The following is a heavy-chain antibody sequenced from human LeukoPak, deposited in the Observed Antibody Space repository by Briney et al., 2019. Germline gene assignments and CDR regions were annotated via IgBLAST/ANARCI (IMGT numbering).Heavy chain of an antibody. CDR1: GGSFSGYY. V-gene: IGHV4-34*01. D-gene: IGHD6-6*01. CDR2: INHSGST. J-gene: IGHJ3*02. CDR3: ARGVLGVDI. Sequence: SETLSLTCAVYGGSFSGYYWSWIRQPPGKGLEWIGEINHSGSTNYNPSLKSRVTISVDTSKNRFSLKLSSVTAADTAVYYCARGVLGVDIWGQGTMVTVSS.